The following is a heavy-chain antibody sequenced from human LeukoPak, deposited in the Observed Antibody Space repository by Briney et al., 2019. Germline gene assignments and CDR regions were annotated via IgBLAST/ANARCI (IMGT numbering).Heavy chain of an antibody. V-gene: IGHV3-21*01. Sequence: GGSLRLSCAASGVTFSSYSMNWVRQAPGKGLEWVSSISSSSSYIYYADSVKGRFTISRDNAKNSLYLQMNSLRAEDTAVYYCSLPPYYDFWSGRDWGQGTLVTVSS. CDR1: GVTFSSYS. CDR3: SLPPYYDFWSGRD. D-gene: IGHD3-3*01. J-gene: IGHJ4*02. CDR2: ISSSSSYI.